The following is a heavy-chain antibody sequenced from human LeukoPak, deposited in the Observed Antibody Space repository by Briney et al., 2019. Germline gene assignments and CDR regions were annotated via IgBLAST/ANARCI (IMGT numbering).Heavy chain of an antibody. J-gene: IGHJ3*02. V-gene: IGHV3-20*04. CDR2: INWNGGST. D-gene: IGHD6-19*01. CDR1: GFTFDDYG. Sequence: PGGSLRLSCAASGFTFDDYGMSWVRHAPGKGLEWVSGINWNGGSTGYADSVKGRFTISRDNAKNSLYLQMNSLRAEDTALYYCAGSYQWWLVPGAFDIWGQGTMVTVSS. CDR3: AGSYQWWLVPGAFDI.